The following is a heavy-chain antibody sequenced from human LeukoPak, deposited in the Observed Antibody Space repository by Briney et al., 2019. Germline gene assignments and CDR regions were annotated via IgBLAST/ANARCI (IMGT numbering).Heavy chain of an antibody. Sequence: GGSLRLSCVVSGFTVSSYGVTWVRQAPGKGLEWVSGISNSGNTYYTDSVKGRFTISRDNSKNTLYLQMNSLRAEDTAVYYCAKDGGSGSYPEWYYFDYWGQGTLVTVSS. CDR2: ISNSGNT. CDR3: AKDGGSGSYPEWYYFDY. CDR1: GFTVSSYG. V-gene: IGHV3-23*01. D-gene: IGHD1-26*01. J-gene: IGHJ4*02.